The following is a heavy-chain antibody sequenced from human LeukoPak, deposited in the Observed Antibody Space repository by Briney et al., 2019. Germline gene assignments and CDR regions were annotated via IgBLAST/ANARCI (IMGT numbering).Heavy chain of an antibody. D-gene: IGHD2/OR15-2a*01. J-gene: IGHJ1*01. CDR2: ISGSGGST. CDR3: ASAREYCDSAECYEYFQH. CDR1: GFTFSRYA. Sequence: GGSLRLSCAASGFTFSRYAMSWVRQAPGKGLDWVSAISGSGGSTYYADSVKGRFTISRDNSRNSLSLQMNSLRAEDTAFYYCASAREYCDSAECYEYFQHWGQGTLVTVSS. V-gene: IGHV3-23*01.